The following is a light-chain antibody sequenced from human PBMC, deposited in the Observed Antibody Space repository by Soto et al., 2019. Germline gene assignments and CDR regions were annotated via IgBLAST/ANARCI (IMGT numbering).Light chain of an antibody. CDR2: KAS. J-gene: IGKJ1*01. V-gene: IGKV1-5*03. CDR3: QHYNSYSEA. CDR1: QTISSW. Sequence: DIQMTQSPSTLSGSVGDRVTITCRASQTISSWLAWYQQKPGKAPKLLIYKASTLKSGVPSRFSGSGSGTEFTLTISSLQSDAFAPYYCQHYNSYSEAFGQGTKVEL.